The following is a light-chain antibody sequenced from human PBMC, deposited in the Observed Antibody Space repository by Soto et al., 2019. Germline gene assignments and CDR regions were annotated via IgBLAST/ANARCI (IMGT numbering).Light chain of an antibody. CDR3: QQLDSFPIT. V-gene: IGKV1-5*01. CDR2: DAS. CDR1: QSISGW. J-gene: IGKJ5*01. Sequence: DIHMTQSPPTLSASFGDRVTITFRASQSISGWLAWYQQKPGKAPKLPIYDASNLEGGVPSRFSGSGSGTDFTLTISSLQPEDFASYYCQQLDSFPITFGQGTRLEIK.